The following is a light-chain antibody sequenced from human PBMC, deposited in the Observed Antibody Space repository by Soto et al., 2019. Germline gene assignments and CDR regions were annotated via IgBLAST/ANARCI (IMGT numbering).Light chain of an antibody. CDR2: SNN. J-gene: IGLJ1*01. Sequence: QSVLTQPPSASGTPMQRVTLSCSGSSSNIGSNTVNWYQQLPGTAPKLLIYSNNQRPSGVPDRFSGSKSGTSASLAISGLQSEDEADYYCAAWDDSLNASYVFGTGTKVTVL. CDR3: AAWDDSLNASYV. V-gene: IGLV1-44*01. CDR1: SSNIGSNT.